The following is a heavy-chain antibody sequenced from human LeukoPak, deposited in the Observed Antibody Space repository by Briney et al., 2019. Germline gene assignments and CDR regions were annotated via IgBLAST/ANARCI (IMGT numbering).Heavy chain of an antibody. CDR1: GFTFSSYA. CDR3: ARDQSTYYYYYGMDV. V-gene: IGHV3-30-3*01. CDR2: IFYDGSNN. J-gene: IGHJ6*02. Sequence: PARSLRLSCAASGFTFSSYAMHWVRQAPGKGLEWVAVIFYDGSNNYYADSVKGRFTISRDNSKNTLYLQMNSLRPEATAVYYCARDQSTYYYYYGMDVWGQGTTVTVSS. D-gene: IGHD2-2*01.